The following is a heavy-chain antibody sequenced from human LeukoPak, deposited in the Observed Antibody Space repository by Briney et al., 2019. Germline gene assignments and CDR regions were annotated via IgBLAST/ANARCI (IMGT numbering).Heavy chain of an antibody. CDR2: IYYRGST. J-gene: IGHJ4*02. CDR3: ARGDSYGQGDFDY. V-gene: IGHV4-59*01. CDR1: GGSISSYY. Sequence: SETLSLTRTVSGGSISSYYWSWMRPPPGQGLEWVVYIYYRGSTNYNPHLRGRVTISVDTSKNQVSLKLLSVTAADTAVYYCARGDSYGQGDFDYWGQGTLVTVSS. D-gene: IGHD5-18*01.